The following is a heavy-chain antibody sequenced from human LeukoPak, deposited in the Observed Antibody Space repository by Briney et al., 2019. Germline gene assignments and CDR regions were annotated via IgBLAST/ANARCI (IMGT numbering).Heavy chain of an antibody. CDR2: IKQDGSEE. CDR3: ASLLYDILTAQSAFDI. V-gene: IGHV3-7*01. J-gene: IGHJ3*02. Sequence: GGSLRLSCAASGLSFSNYWMSWVRQAPGKGLEWVANIKQDGSEEYYVDSVKGRFTISRDNAKNSLYLQMNSLRAEDTAVYYCASLLYDILTAQSAFDIWGQGTMVTVSS. D-gene: IGHD3-9*01. CDR1: GLSFSNYW.